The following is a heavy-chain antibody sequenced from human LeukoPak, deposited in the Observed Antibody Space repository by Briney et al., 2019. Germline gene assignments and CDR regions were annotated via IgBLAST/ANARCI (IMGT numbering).Heavy chain of an antibody. D-gene: IGHD5-18*01. Sequence: GGSLRLPCAASGFTFSSYGMHGVRQAPGKGLEWVAFTRYDCSDKYYVDSVKGRFTISRDNSKNTLYLQMNSLRAEDTAMYFGAKDRHVWGYSYGQTFDYWGQGTLVIVSS. CDR2: TRYDCSDK. V-gene: IGHV3-30*02. CDR1: GFTFSSYG. CDR3: AKDRHVWGYSYGQTFDY. J-gene: IGHJ4*02.